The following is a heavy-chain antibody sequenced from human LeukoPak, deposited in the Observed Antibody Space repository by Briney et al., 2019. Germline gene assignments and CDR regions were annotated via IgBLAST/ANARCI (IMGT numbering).Heavy chain of an antibody. V-gene: IGHV4-59*12. J-gene: IGHJ4*02. Sequence: PSETLSITCTVSGGSISSYYWSWIRQPPGKGLEWIGYIYYSGSTNYNPSLKSRVTISVDTSKNQFSLKLSSVTAVDTAVYYCARMGCEGGWVDYWGQGTLVTVSS. CDR2: IYYSGST. D-gene: IGHD6-19*01. CDR1: GGSISSYY. CDR3: ARMGCEGGWVDY.